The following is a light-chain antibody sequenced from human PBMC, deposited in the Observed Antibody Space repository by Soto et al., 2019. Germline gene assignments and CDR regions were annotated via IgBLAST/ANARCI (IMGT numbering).Light chain of an antibody. J-gene: IGLJ1*01. V-gene: IGLV2-8*01. CDR2: EVS. Sequence: QSVLTQPPSASGSPGQSVTISCTGTSSDVGGYNYVSWYQQHPGKAPKLMIYEVSKRPSGVPDRFSGSKSGNTASLTVSGLQAEDEDDYYCSSYAVSKVFGTWTKLTVL. CDR3: SSYAVSKV. CDR1: SSDVGGYNY.